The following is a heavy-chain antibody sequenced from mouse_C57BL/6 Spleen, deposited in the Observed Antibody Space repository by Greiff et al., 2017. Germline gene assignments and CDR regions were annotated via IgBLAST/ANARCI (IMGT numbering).Heavy chain of an antibody. CDR2: IDPSDSET. Sequence: QVQLQQPGAELVRPGSSVKLSCKASGYTFTSYWMHWVKQRPIQGLEWSGNIDPSDSETHFNQKFKDKATLTVEKSSSTAYMQLSRLTSEDSAVYYCARSELGPSWFAYWGQGTLVTVSA. V-gene: IGHV1-52*01. CDR3: ARSELGPSWFAY. J-gene: IGHJ3*01. CDR1: GYTFTSYW. D-gene: IGHD4-1*01.